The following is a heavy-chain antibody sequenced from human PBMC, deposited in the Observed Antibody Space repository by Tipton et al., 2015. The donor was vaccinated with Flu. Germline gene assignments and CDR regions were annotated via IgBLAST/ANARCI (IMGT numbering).Heavy chain of an antibody. D-gene: IGHD3-10*01. Sequence: QLVQSGAEVKKPGASVKVSCKASGYTFTAYYIYWVRQAPGQGLEWMGWINPHSGGTNYAQKFQGRVTMTRDTSNTTSYMDLSRLRSADTAVYYCARDRNYYASGTYGAFDIWGQGTMVTVSS. CDR1: GYTFTAYY. CDR3: ARDRNYYASGTYGAFDI. V-gene: IGHV1-2*02. CDR2: INPHSGGT. J-gene: IGHJ3*02.